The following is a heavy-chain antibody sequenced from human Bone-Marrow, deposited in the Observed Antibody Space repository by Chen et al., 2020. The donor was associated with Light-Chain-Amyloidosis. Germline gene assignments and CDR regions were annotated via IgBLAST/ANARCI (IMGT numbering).Heavy chain of an antibody. CDR3: GRWAEEKKMDV. V-gene: IGHV3-33*01. CDR1: GFTFRSHG. Sequence: QVQLVESGGGVVQPGRSLRLSCAASGFTFRSHGMHWVRQAPGKGLEWVAGIWYDGSKQHYADSVKGRFTIARDNSMNTLYLQMNSLRVEDTAVYYGGRWAEEKKMDVWGQGTTVTVSS. J-gene: IGHJ6*02. CDR2: IWYDGSKQ.